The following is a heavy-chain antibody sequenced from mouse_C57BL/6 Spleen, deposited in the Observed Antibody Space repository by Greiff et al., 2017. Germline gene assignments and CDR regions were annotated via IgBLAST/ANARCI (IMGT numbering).Heavy chain of an antibody. D-gene: IGHD1-1*01. CDR1: GYSFTGYY. Sequence: EVQLQQSGPELVKPGASVKISCKASGYSFTGYYMNWVKQSPEKSLEWIGEINPSTGGTTYNQKFKAKATLTVDKSSSTAYMQLKSLTSEDSAVYYCARGGGSSYDYWGQGTTLTVSS. V-gene: IGHV1-42*01. J-gene: IGHJ2*01. CDR2: INPSTGGT. CDR3: ARGGGSSYDY.